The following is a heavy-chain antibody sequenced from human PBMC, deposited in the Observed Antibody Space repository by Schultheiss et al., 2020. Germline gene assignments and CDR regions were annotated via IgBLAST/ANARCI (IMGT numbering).Heavy chain of an antibody. CDR3: ARVTRGTANTQYYYYYGMDV. D-gene: IGHD2-21*02. V-gene: IGHV4-59*01. CDR1: GGSISSYY. J-gene: IGHJ6*02. CDR2: IYYSGST. Sequence: GSLRLSCTVSGGSISSYYWSWIRQPPGKGLEWIGYIYYSGSTNYNPSLKSRVTISVDTSKNQFSLKLSSVTAADTAVYYCARVTRGTANTQYYYYYGMDVWGQGTTVTVSS.